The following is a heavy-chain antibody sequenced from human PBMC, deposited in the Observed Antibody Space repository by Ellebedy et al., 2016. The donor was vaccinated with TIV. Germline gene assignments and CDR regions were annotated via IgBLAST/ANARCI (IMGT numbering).Heavy chain of an antibody. CDR3: ARVGRSPHNWSFDY. V-gene: IGHV3-23*01. D-gene: IGHD5-24*01. Sequence: PGGSLRLSCAASGFTLRSYAMSWVRQAPGKGLDWVSAIGSTGNRAYYADPVRGRFTISRDNSKGTLYLQMNSLRAEDTALYFCARVGRSPHNWSFDYWGQGTLVTVSS. CDR1: GFTLRSYA. CDR2: IGSTGNRA. J-gene: IGHJ4*02.